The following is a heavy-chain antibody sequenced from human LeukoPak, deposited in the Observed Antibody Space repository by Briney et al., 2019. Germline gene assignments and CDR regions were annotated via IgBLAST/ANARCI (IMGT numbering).Heavy chain of an antibody. CDR1: GGTFSSYA. Sequence: SVKVSCKASGGTFSSYAISWVRQAPGQGLEWMGGIIPTFGTANYAQKFQGRVTITADESTSTAYMELSSLRSEDTAVYYCARGGAYYDSSGYPNTFDYWGQGTLVTVSS. CDR3: ARGGAYYDSSGYPNTFDY. CDR2: IIPTFGTA. J-gene: IGHJ4*02. V-gene: IGHV1-69*13. D-gene: IGHD3-22*01.